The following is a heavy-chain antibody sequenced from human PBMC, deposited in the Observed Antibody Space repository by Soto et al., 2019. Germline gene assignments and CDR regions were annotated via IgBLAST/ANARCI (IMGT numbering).Heavy chain of an antibody. V-gene: IGHV4-39*01. CDR2: IYYTGIT. CDR1: GDSIISSSSYY. CDR3: ARHSREREGYFLWELEH. J-gene: IGHJ1*01. D-gene: IGHD1-26*01. Sequence: SETLSLTCTVSGDSIISSSSYYCAWIRHPPVKGLEWIGSIYYTGITHYNPSLRSRVTISVGTAKNQFSLQLTSVTAADTAIYYCARHSREREGYFLWELEHWGQGTLVTVSS.